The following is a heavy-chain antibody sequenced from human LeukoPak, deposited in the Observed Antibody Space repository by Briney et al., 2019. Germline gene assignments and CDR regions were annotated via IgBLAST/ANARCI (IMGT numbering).Heavy chain of an antibody. J-gene: IGHJ4*02. D-gene: IGHD3-9*01. V-gene: IGHV4-59*01. Sequence: PSETLSLTCTVSGGSISSYYWSWIRQPPGKGLEWIGYIYYSGSTNYNPSLKSRVTISVDTSKNQFSLKLSSVTAADTAVYYCARTYYDILTGYYQYYFGYWGQGTLVTVSS. CDR3: ARTYYDILTGYYQYYFGY. CDR2: IYYSGST. CDR1: GGSISSYY.